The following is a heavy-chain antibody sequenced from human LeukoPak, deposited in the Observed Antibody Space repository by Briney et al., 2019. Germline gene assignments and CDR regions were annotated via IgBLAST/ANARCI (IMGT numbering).Heavy chain of an antibody. CDR1: GYTLTELS. CDR2: FDPEDGET. V-gene: IGHV1-24*01. D-gene: IGHD6-25*01. CDR3: ATDRKVPGYYYYYGMDV. J-gene: IGHJ6*02. Sequence: ASVTVSCKVSGYTLTELSMHWVRQAPGKGLEWMGGFDPEDGETIYAQKFQGRVTMTEDTSTDTAYMELSSLRSEDTAVYYCATDRKVPGYYYYYGMDVWGQGITVTVSS.